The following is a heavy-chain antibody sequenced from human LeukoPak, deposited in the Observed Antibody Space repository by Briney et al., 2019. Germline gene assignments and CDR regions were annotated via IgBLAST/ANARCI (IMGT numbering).Heavy chain of an antibody. J-gene: IGHJ4*02. CDR2: IYHSGST. D-gene: IGHD6-19*01. CDR1: GGSISSSNW. Sequence: SETLSLTCAVSGGSISSSNWWSWVRQPPGEGLEWIGEIYHSGSTNYNPSLKSRVTISVDKSKNQFSLKLSSVTAADTAVYYCASEDGGSGWYLDYWGQGTLVTVSS. CDR3: ASEDGGSGWYLDY. V-gene: IGHV4-4*02.